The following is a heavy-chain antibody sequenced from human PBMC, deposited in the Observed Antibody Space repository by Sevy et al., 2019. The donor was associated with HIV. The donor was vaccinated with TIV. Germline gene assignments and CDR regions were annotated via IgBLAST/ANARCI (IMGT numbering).Heavy chain of an antibody. V-gene: IGHV3-30-3*01. CDR3: ARDPHSVPHWGSFDS. Sequence: GGSLRLSCEASGFTFTRDAFHCVRQAPGKGLEWVAVVSKEGTNKYYADSVKGRFTISRDNSRNTLYLQMQSLRADDTAVYFCARDPHSVPHWGSFDSWGQGTLVTVSS. D-gene: IGHD3-16*01. CDR2: VSKEGTNK. CDR1: GFTFTRDA. J-gene: IGHJ4*02.